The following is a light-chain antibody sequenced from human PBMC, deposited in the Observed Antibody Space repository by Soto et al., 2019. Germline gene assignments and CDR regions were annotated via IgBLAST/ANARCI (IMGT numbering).Light chain of an antibody. V-gene: IGLV2-14*01. CDR3: SSYTSSATLG. CDR1: SSDVGGYKY. J-gene: IGLJ2*01. CDR2: EVS. Sequence: QSALTQPASVSGSPGQSITISCTGTSSDVGGYKYVSWYQQHPGKAPKLIIHEVSSRPSGVSSRFSGSKSGNTASLTISGLQAEDEADYYCSSYTSSATLGFGVGTKVTVL.